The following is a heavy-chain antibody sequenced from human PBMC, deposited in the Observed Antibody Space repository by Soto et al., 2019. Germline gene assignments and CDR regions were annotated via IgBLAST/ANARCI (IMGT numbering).Heavy chain of an antibody. Sequence: QVQLVQSGAEVKKPGASVKVSCKASGYTFSSYGISWVRQAPGQGLEWMGWISANNGNTNYAQKFQDRITMTTDTSTSTAYMEVRGLRSDDTAVYYCAVLRFLEWLPQDAFDIWGQGTMVTVSS. CDR2: ISANNGNT. D-gene: IGHD3-3*01. CDR1: GYTFSSYG. CDR3: AVLRFLEWLPQDAFDI. J-gene: IGHJ3*02. V-gene: IGHV1-18*01.